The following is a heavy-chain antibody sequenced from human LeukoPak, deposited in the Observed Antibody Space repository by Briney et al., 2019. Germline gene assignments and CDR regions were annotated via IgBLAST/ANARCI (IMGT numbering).Heavy chain of an antibody. J-gene: IGHJ4*02. V-gene: IGHV1-3*03. CDR3: ARALTVPYCSGGSCYSVYYFDY. CDR2: INAGNGNT. CDR1: GYTFTSYD. D-gene: IGHD2-15*01. Sequence: ASVKVSCKASGYTFTSYDINWVRQATGQGLEWMGWINAGNGNTKYSQEFQGRVTITRDTSASTAYMELSSLRSEDMAVYYCARALTVPYCSGGSCYSVYYFDYWGQGTLVTVSS.